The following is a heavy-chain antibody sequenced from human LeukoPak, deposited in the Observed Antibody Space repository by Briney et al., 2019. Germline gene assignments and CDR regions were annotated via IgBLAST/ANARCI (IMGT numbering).Heavy chain of an antibody. D-gene: IGHD4-17*01. CDR3: AKFSYGDYVA. V-gene: IGHV3-30*02. J-gene: IGHJ5*02. CDR2: IRHDESNK. Sequence: GGSLRLSFATSGFVFSKNGMHWVRQAPGKGLEWVAFIRHDESNKYYADSVKGRFTISRDNSKNTLPLQMNSLRPDDTAVYYCAKFSYGDYVAWGQGTLVIVSP. CDR1: GFVFSKNG.